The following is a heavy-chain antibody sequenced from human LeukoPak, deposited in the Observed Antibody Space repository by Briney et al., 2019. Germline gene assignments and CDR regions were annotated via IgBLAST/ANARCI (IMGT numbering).Heavy chain of an antibody. V-gene: IGHV3-23*01. D-gene: IGHD3-16*01. CDR3: ARASWVSTADAVR. J-gene: IGHJ4*02. Sequence: GGSLRLSCAASGLSFSSFAMSWVRQAPARGLEWLSRMKGTGEKFYADSVRGRFTLSRDDSRNTVYLQLNNQRVEDTAVYYCARASWVSTADAVRWGQGTVVTVSS. CDR1: GLSFSSFA. CDR2: MKGTGEK.